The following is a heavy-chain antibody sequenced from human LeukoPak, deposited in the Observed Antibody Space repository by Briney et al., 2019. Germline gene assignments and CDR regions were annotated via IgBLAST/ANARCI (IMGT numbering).Heavy chain of an antibody. CDR2: INSSGGRT. V-gene: IGHV3-23*01. Sequence: GGSLRLSCTTSGFTFSSSAMSWVRQAPGKGLEWVSDINSSGGRTYYADSVKGRFTISRDNSKNTLFLQMNSLRPEDSAVYYCARDRENWDFYDSSGYHFDTLGYWGQGTLVTVSS. J-gene: IGHJ4*02. CDR1: GFTFSSSA. D-gene: IGHD3-22*01. CDR3: ARDRENWDFYDSSGYHFDTLGY.